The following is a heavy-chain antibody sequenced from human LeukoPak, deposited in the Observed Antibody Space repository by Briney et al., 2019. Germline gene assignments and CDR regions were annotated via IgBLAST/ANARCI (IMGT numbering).Heavy chain of an antibody. CDR3: AKAQGVRYYMEV. CDR2: IRYDGSNK. J-gene: IGHJ6*03. Sequence: GGSLRLSCAASGFTFSSYGMHWVRQAPGKGLEWVAFIRYDGSNKYYADSVKGRFTISRDNSKNTLYLQMNSLRAEDTAVYYCAKAQGVRYYMEVWGKGNTVTVSS. D-gene: IGHD3-10*01. V-gene: IGHV3-30*02. CDR1: GFTFSSYG.